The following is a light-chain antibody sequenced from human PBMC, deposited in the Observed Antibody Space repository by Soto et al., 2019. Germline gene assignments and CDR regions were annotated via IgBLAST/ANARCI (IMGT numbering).Light chain of an antibody. CDR3: QQYGGSPWT. CDR1: QSVSSSS. CDR2: GAS. V-gene: IGKV3-20*01. Sequence: IVLTRSPGTLSLSPGERAILSCRASQSVSSSSLAWYQQKRGQAPRLLLHGASSRATGIPDRFSGSGSGTDFTLTISRLEPEDFAVYCCQQYGGSPWTFGQGTKVEGK. J-gene: IGKJ1*01.